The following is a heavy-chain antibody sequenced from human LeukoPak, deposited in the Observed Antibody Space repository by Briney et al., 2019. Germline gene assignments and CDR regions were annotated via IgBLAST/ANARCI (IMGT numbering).Heavy chain of an antibody. CDR1: GFTFSGYP. Sequence: HPGKSLRLSCAASGFTFSGYPIHWVRQAPGKGLEWVAVISYDGSNKYYADSVKGRFTISRDNSKNTLYLQMNSLRAEDTAVYYCARDGSGWSSDYWGQGTLVTVSS. CDR2: ISYDGSNK. V-gene: IGHV3-30-3*01. J-gene: IGHJ4*02. CDR3: ARDGSGWSSDY. D-gene: IGHD6-19*01.